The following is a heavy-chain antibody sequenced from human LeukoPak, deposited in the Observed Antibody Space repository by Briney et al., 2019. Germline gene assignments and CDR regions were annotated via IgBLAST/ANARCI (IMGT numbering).Heavy chain of an antibody. CDR3: AKLASGTATELDY. V-gene: IGHV3-30*18. Sequence: GGSLRLSCAASGFTFSSYGMHWVRQAPGKGLEWVAVISYDGSNKYYADSVKGRFTISRDNSKNTLYLQMNSLRAEDTAVYYCAKLASGTATELDYWGQGTLVTVSS. J-gene: IGHJ4*02. D-gene: IGHD5-18*01. CDR1: GFTFSSYG. CDR2: ISYDGSNK.